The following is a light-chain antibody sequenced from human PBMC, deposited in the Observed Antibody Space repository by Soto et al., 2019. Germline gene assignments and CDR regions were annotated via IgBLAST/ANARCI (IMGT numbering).Light chain of an antibody. V-gene: IGKV3-20*01. CDR2: GAS. J-gene: IGKJ4*02. CDR1: HSVSHNY. CDR3: QQYGSTDT. Sequence: EIVLTQSPGTLFLSPGERATLSCRASHSVSHNYLAWYQQDPGSAPRLLSYGASNRATGITGKFIGSGAWTDLTLTISRLEPEDCAVYYCQQYGSTDTFGRGVKVDIK.